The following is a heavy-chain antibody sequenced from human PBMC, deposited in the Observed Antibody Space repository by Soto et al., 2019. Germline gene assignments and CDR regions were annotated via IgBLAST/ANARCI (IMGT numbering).Heavy chain of an antibody. J-gene: IGHJ4*02. CDR2: IYHSGST. V-gene: IGHV4-30-4*01. Sequence: PSETLSLTCTVSGGSISSGDYYWSWIRQPPGTGLEWIGHIYHSGSTYINPSLKSRVTISVDMSKNQFSLKVNSVTAADTAVYYCARGPSGDKVDYWGQGTLVTVSS. CDR1: GGSISSGDYY. D-gene: IGHD1-26*01. CDR3: ARGPSGDKVDY.